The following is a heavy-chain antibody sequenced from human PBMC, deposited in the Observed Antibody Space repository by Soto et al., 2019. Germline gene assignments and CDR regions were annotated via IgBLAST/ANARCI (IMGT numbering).Heavy chain of an antibody. V-gene: IGHV1-46*01. Sequence: GASVKVSCKASGYTFTSYYMHWVRQAPGQGLEWMGIINPSGGSTSYAQKFQGRVTMTRDTSTSTVYMELSSLRSEDTAVYYCARDQRFSDILTGYYPPYGMDVWGQGTTVTVSS. CDR2: INPSGGST. J-gene: IGHJ6*02. D-gene: IGHD3-9*01. CDR1: GYTFTSYY. CDR3: ARDQRFSDILTGYYPPYGMDV.